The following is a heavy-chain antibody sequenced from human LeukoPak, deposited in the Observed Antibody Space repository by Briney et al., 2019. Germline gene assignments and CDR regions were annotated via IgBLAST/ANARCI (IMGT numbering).Heavy chain of an antibody. CDR2: ISAYNGNT. CDR3: ARDLGSGWQRSFDY. V-gene: IGHV1-18*01. J-gene: IGHJ4*02. CDR1: GYTFTIYG. D-gene: IGHD6-19*01. Sequence: ASVRVSCKASGYTFTIYGISWGRQAPGEGGGWMGWISAYNGNTNYAQKLQGRVTMTTDTSTTTAYMDLRSLRSDDTAVYYCARDLGSGWQRSFDYWGQGTLVTVSS.